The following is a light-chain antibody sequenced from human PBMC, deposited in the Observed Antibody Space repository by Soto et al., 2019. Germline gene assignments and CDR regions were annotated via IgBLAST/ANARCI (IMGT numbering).Light chain of an antibody. J-gene: IGKJ5*01. V-gene: IGKV3-20*01. CDR3: QYHGSSPIT. Sequence: EIVLTQSPGTLSFSPGERATLSCRASQSVSSSYLAWYQQKPGQAPRLRIFAASSRASGIPDRFSGSGSGTDFTLTISRLEPEDFALFYCQYHGSSPITFGQGTRLEIK. CDR2: AAS. CDR1: QSVSSSY.